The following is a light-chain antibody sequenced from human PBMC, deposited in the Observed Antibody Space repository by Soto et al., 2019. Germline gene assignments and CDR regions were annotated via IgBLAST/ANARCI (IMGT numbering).Light chain of an antibody. CDR3: SVYAGGDNVI. CDR1: SSDIGSYFY. V-gene: IGLV2-8*01. CDR2: EVT. Sequence: QAVLTQPPSASGSPGQSVTISCTGTSSDIGSYFYVSWYQQHPGKAPKLMIYEVTKRPSGVPDRFSGSKSGNTASLTVSGLQVGDEANYYCSVYAGGDNVIFGGGTQLTVL. J-gene: IGLJ2*01.